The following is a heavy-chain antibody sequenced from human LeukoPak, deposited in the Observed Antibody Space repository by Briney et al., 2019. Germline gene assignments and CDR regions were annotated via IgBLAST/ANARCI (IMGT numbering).Heavy chain of an antibody. Sequence: PGGSLRLSCEASGFTFSNYAMHWVRQAPGKGLEWVAFIRSDGSNKLYPDSVKGRSTISRDNSRNTLYLQMNNVRAEDTAVYYCTSAAHDYWGQGTLVTVSS. CDR1: GFTFSNYA. J-gene: IGHJ4*02. CDR2: IRSDGSNK. CDR3: TSAAHDY. V-gene: IGHV3-30*02. D-gene: IGHD6-25*01.